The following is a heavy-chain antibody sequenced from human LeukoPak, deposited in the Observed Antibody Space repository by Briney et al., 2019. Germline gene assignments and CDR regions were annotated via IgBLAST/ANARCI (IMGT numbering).Heavy chain of an antibody. CDR3: ARVHRSVLYWEFAPYFDY. Sequence: SETLSLTCTVSGGSISSSSYYWGWIRQPPGKGLEWIGSIYYSGSTYYNPSLKSRVTISVDTSKNQFSLKLSSVTAADTAVYYCARVHRSVLYWEFAPYFDYWGQGTLVTVSS. J-gene: IGHJ4*02. CDR1: GGSISSSSYY. CDR2: IYYSGST. D-gene: IGHD1-26*01. V-gene: IGHV4-39*07.